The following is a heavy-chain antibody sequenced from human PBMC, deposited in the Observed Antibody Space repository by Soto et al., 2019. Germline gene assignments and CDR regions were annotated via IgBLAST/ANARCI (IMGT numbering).Heavy chain of an antibody. CDR3: VRRVSGNYDY. J-gene: IGHJ4*02. D-gene: IGHD1-7*01. CDR2: ISSNGGTT. Sequence: EVQLAESGGGMVQPGGSLRLSCVASGFTFSSYDMHWVRQAPGKGLEYVSSISSNGGTTDYGNSVKVRFTISRDNSKNTLSLQMGRLRDEDMDVYYCVRRVSGNYDYWGQGTLVTVSS. V-gene: IGHV3-64*01. CDR1: GFTFSSYD.